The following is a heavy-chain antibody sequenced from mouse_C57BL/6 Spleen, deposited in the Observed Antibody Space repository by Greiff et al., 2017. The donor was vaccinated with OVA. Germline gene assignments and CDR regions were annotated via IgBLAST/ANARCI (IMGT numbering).Heavy chain of an antibody. CDR3: AREEGWVFDY. J-gene: IGHJ2*01. CDR2: ISYDGSN. CDR1: GYSITSGYY. V-gene: IGHV3-6*01. D-gene: IGHD3-3*01. Sequence: EVQLQESGPGLVKPSQSLSLTCSVTGYSITSGYYWNWIRQFPGNKLEWMGYISYDGSNNYNPSLKNRISITRDTSKNQFFLKLNSVTTEDTATYYCAREEGWVFDYWGQGTTLTVSS.